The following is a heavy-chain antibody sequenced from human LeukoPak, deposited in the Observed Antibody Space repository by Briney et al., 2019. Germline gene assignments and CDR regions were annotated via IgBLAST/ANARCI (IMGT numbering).Heavy chain of an antibody. Sequence: PSETLSLTCTVSGGSISSGSYYWRWIRQPAGKGLEWIGRIYTSGSTNYNPYLKSRVTISVDTSRNQFSLKLRSVTAADTAVYYCVREGGDYYDSSGYPNYYYYYMDVWGKGTTVTVSS. CDR2: IYTSGST. V-gene: IGHV4-61*02. J-gene: IGHJ6*03. CDR1: GGSISSGSYY. CDR3: VREGGDYYDSSGYPNYYYYYMDV. D-gene: IGHD3-22*01.